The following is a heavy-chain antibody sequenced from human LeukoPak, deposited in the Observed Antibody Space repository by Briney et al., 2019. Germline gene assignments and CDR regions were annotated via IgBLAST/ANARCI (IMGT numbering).Heavy chain of an antibody. CDR3: ARHGYSSGSLAWFDP. D-gene: IGHD6-19*01. CDR1: GGSISSYY. Sequence: SETLSLTCTVAGGSISSYYWSWIRQPPGKGLEWLGYIYYSGSTNYNPSLKSRVTISVDTSKNQFSLKLSSVTTADTAVYYCARHGYSSGSLAWFDPWGQGTQVTVSS. J-gene: IGHJ5*02. CDR2: IYYSGST. V-gene: IGHV4-59*01.